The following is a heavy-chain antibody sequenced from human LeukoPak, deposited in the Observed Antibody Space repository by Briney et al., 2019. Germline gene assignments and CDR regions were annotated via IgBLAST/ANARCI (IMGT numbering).Heavy chain of an antibody. CDR1: GYTFTSYY. V-gene: IGHV1-2*02. CDR2: INPNSGGT. D-gene: IGHD3-10*01. Sequence: GASVKVSCKASGYTFTSYYMHWVRQAPGQGLEWMGWINPNSGGTNYAQKFQGRVTMTRDTSISTAYMELSRLRSDDTAVYYCARDLYYGSGSYSDLYYYYYYMDVWGKGTTVTISS. J-gene: IGHJ6*03. CDR3: ARDLYYGSGSYSDLYYYYYYMDV.